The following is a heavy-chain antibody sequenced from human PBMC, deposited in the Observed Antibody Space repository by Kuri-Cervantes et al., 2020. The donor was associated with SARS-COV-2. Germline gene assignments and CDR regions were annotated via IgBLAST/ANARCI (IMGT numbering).Heavy chain of an antibody. CDR2: INHSGST. CDR1: GGSFSGYY. J-gene: IGHJ6*02. V-gene: IGHV4-34*01. D-gene: IGHD6-19*01. CDR3: ARGGRIAVAGILLPLYYYGMDV. Sequence: ESLRLSCAVYGGSFSGYYWSWVRQPPGKGLEWIGEINHSGSTNYNPSLKSRVTISVDKSKNQFSLKLSSGTAADTAVYYCARGGRIAVAGILLPLYYYGMDVWGQGTTVTVSS.